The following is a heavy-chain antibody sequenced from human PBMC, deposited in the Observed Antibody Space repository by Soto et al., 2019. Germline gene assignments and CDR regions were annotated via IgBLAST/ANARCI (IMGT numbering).Heavy chain of an antibody. CDR1: GFTFSDYY. CDR3: ARGGHYYGSGSYYDFDY. CDR2: ISSSSSYT. Sequence: QVQLVESGGGLVKPGGSLRLSCAASGFTFSDYYMSWIRQAPGKGLEWVSYISSSSSYTNYADSVKGRFTISRDNAKNSLYLQRHSLRAEDTAVYYCARGGHYYGSGSYYDFDYWGQGTLVTVSS. V-gene: IGHV3-11*05. D-gene: IGHD3-10*01. J-gene: IGHJ4*02.